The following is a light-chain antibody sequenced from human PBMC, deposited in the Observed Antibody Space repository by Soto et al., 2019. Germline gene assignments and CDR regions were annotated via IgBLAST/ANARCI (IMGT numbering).Light chain of an antibody. J-gene: IGLJ2*01. CDR2: GNS. CDR3: HSYESSLGAYGV. CDR1: SSNIGAGYD. Sequence: QSVLTQPPSVSGAPGQRVTISCTGSSSNIGAGYDVHWYQQLPGTAPKLLIYGNSNRPSGVPDRFSGSKSGTSASLAITGLKAEDEADDYCHSYESSLGAYGVFGGGTKLTVL. V-gene: IGLV1-40*01.